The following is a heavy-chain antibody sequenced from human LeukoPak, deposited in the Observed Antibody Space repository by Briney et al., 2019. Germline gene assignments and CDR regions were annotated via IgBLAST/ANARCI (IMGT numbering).Heavy chain of an antibody. CDR3: ARHLIPASATNRSPFDI. CDR2: IYPGDSET. CDR1: GYSFTNYW. Sequence: GESLKISYKGSGYSFTNYWIGWVRQMPGEGLEWMGIIYPGDSETTYSPAFRGQVTISADKSINTAYLQWSSLKASDTAMYYCARHLIPASATNRSPFDIWGQGTMVTASS. V-gene: IGHV5-51*01. D-gene: IGHD6-13*01. J-gene: IGHJ3*02.